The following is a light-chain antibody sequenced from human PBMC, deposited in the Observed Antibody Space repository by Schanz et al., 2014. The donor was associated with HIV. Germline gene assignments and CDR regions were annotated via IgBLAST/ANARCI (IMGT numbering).Light chain of an antibody. CDR2: GNN. J-gene: IGLJ2*01. CDR3: QSFDRSLGRVV. V-gene: IGLV1-40*01. CDR1: SSNIGAGYD. Sequence: QSVLTQPPSVSGAPGQRVTISCAGNSSNIGAGYDVHWYHHLPGSAPKLLISGNNNRPSGVPDRFSGSKSGTSASLAISGLQSEDEADYYCQSFDRSLGRVVFGGGTKLTVL.